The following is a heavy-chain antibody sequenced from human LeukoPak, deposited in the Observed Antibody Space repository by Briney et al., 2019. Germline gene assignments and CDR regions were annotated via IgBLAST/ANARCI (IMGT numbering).Heavy chain of an antibody. Sequence: GGSLRLSCAASGFTFTSYAMSWVRQAPGKGLEWVSSINGGGSTTYHADSVKGRFTISRDNSKNTLYLQMNSLRAEDTAVYYCAKDGAGVTADASDIWGQGTMVTVSS. CDR1: GFTFTSYA. CDR3: AKDGAGVTADASDI. J-gene: IGHJ3*02. CDR2: INGGGSTT. V-gene: IGHV3-23*01. D-gene: IGHD2-21*02.